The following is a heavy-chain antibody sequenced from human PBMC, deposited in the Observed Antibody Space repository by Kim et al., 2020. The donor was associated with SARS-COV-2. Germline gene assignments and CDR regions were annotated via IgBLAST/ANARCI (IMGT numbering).Heavy chain of an antibody. Sequence: GKGRFTISRDNAKNSLYLQMNSLRAEDTALYYCAKDSGATTGGYYDGTENWGQGTLVTVSS. CDR3: AKDSGATTGGYYDGTEN. D-gene: IGHD3-22*01. V-gene: IGHV3-9*01. J-gene: IGHJ4*02.